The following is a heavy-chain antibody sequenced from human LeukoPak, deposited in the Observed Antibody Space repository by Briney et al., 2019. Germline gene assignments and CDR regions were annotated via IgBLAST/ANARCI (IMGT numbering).Heavy chain of an antibody. V-gene: IGHV3-11*01. J-gene: IGHJ6*02. Sequence: GGSLRLSCAASGLTFSDYYMSWIRQAPGKGLEWVSYISSSGSTIYYADSVKGRFTISRDNAKNSLYLQMNSLRAEDTAVYYCARVPPYDFWSGNYYGMDVWGQGTTVTVSS. CDR3: ARVPPYDFWSGNYYGMDV. CDR1: GLTFSDYY. D-gene: IGHD3-3*01. CDR2: ISSSGSTI.